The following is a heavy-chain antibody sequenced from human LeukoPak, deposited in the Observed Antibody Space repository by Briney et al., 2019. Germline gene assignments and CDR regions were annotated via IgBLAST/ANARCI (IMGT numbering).Heavy chain of an antibody. CDR2: ISGSSGST. Sequence: GGSLRLSCAASGFTFSGYWMHWVRQAPGKGLEWVSSISGSSGSTYYADSVKGRFSISRDRSRKTLYLQINNLRAEDTAVYYCAKGGGDRRGLYFDSWGQGTLVSVSS. CDR1: GFTFSGYW. J-gene: IGHJ4*02. D-gene: IGHD3-10*01. CDR3: AKGGGDRRGLYFDS. V-gene: IGHV3-23*01.